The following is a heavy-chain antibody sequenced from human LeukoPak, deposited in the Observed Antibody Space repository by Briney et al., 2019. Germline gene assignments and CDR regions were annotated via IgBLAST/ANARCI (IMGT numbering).Heavy chain of an antibody. Sequence: GGSLRLSCAASGFTPSSYAMHWVRQAPGKGLEYVSAISSNRGSTYYANSVKGRFTISRDNSKNTVYLQMGSLRPEDMAVYYCARDRWGYPNYLDYWGQGTLVTVSS. CDR1: GFTPSSYA. J-gene: IGHJ4*02. D-gene: IGHD4-23*01. CDR2: ISSNRGST. CDR3: ARDRWGYPNYLDY. V-gene: IGHV3-64*01.